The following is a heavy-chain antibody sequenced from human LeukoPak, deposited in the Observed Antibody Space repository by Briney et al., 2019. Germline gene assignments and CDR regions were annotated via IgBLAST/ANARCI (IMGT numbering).Heavy chain of an antibody. J-gene: IGHJ4*02. Sequence: GGSLRLSCAASGFTFSDYYMSWIRQAPGKGLEWVSYISSSGSTIYYADSVKGRFTISRDNAKNSLYLQMNSLRAEDTAVYYCASPRPYCGGDCYRLDYWGQGTLVTVSS. D-gene: IGHD2-21*02. CDR1: GFTFSDYY. CDR3: ASPRPYCGGDCYRLDY. CDR2: ISSSGSTI. V-gene: IGHV3-11*01.